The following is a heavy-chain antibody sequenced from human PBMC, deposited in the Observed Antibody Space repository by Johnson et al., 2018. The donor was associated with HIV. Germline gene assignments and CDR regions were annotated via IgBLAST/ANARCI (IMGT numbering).Heavy chain of an antibody. Sequence: VQLVESGGGLVQPGGSLRISCAASVFAFNNYWMHWVRQAPGKGLVWVSRFNNDGNTTTYADSVKGRFTISRDNAKNTLYLQMDSLRAEDTAVYYCARMGLTGAFDIWGQGTMVTVSS. CDR3: ARMGLTGAFDI. CDR2: FNNDGNTT. CDR1: VFAFNNYW. J-gene: IGHJ3*02. V-gene: IGHV3-74*02. D-gene: IGHD3-9*01.